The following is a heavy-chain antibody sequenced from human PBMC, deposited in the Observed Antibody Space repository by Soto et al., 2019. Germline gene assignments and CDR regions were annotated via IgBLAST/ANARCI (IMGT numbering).Heavy chain of an antibody. D-gene: IGHD4-17*01. CDR2: IYHSGST. J-gene: IGHJ4*02. CDR3: ARESTVTTLRFDF. Sequence: SETLSLTCAVSGGSISSGGYSWSGIRQATGKGLEWTGNIYHSGSTYYNPSLKSRVTISVDRCKNQFSLKRSSVTAAATAVYYCARESTVTTLRFDFWGPGTLVTVFS. V-gene: IGHV4-30-2*01. CDR1: GGSISSGGYS.